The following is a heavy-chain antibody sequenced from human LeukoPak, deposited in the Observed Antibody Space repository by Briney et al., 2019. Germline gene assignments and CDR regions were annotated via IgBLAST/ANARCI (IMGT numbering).Heavy chain of an antibody. V-gene: IGHV3-23*01. CDR1: GFTFSSYA. CDR2: ISGSGGST. D-gene: IGHD3-10*01. CDR3: AKMNGGPGERVRGVIIFRPNWYFDL. Sequence: PGGSLRLSCAASGFTFSSYAMSWVRQAPGKGLEWVSAISGSGGSTYYADSVKGRFTISRDNSKNTLYLQMNSLRAEDTAVYYCAKMNGGPGERVRGVIIFRPNWYFDLWGRGTLVTVSS. J-gene: IGHJ2*01.